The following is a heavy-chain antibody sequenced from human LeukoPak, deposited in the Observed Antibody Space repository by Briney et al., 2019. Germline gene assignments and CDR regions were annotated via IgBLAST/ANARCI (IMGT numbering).Heavy chain of an antibody. Sequence: PGGSLRLSCAASGFIFSGSSMHWVRQAPGKGLEWVCFIRFDATNKYYADSVKGRFTISRDNSKNTMSLQMNSLRAEDTALYYCAKASNSGYFYGSGRYENWFDAWGQGTLVTVSS. J-gene: IGHJ5*02. D-gene: IGHD3-10*01. CDR1: GFIFSGSS. CDR3: AKASNSGYFYGSGRYENWFDA. CDR2: IRFDATNK. V-gene: IGHV3-30*02.